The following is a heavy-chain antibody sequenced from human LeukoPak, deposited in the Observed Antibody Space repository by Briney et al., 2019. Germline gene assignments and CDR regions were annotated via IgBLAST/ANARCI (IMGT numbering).Heavy chain of an antibody. Sequence: GGSLRLSCVASGFTYDDYGMTWVRQAPGKGLEWVSGISGSGGSTDYADSVKGRFTISRDNSKNTLYLQMNSLRAEDTAVYYCAKDLWGFVEVAAILDYWGQGTLVTVSS. CDR1: GFTYDDYG. V-gene: IGHV3-23*01. CDR2: ISGSGGST. J-gene: IGHJ4*02. D-gene: IGHD2-15*01. CDR3: AKDLWGFVEVAAILDY.